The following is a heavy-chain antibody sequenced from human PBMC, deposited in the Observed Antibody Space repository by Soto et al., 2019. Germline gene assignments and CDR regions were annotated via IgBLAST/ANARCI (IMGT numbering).Heavy chain of an antibody. J-gene: IGHJ5*02. Sequence: QVQLVQTGAEVKRPGSSVNVSCTASRGTFSNYAILWVRQAPGQGLEWMGGIVPIHDTTDYAQKVQGRVTITADEPSSTAYMGLRSLRSEDTAVYYCAADYDGLLSWGQGTLVTVSS. CDR1: RGTFSNYA. CDR3: AADYDGLLS. CDR2: IVPIHDTT. V-gene: IGHV1-69*01. D-gene: IGHD3-3*01.